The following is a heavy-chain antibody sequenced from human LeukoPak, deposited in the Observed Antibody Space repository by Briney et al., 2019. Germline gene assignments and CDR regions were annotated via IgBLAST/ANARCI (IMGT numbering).Heavy chain of an antibody. CDR2: IIPIFGTA. J-gene: IGHJ4*02. CDR3: ARDESRYYYDSSGYYPPHFDY. D-gene: IGHD3-22*01. CDR1: GYTFTGYH. V-gene: IGHV1-69*13. Sequence: ASVKVSCKASGYTFTGYHMHWVRQAPGQGLEWMGGIIPIFGTANYAQKFQGRVTITADESTSTAYMELSSLRSEDTAVYYCARDESRYYYDSSGYYPPHFDYWGQGTLVTVSS.